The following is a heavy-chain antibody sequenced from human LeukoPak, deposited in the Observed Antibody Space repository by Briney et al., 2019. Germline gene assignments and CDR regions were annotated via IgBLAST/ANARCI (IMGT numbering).Heavy chain of an antibody. V-gene: IGHV3-53*01. J-gene: IGHJ6*02. D-gene: IGHD3-16*01. Sequence: GGSLRLSCAASGFTVSSNYMSWVRQAPGKGLEWVSVIYSGGNTYYADSVKGRFTISRDNSKNTLYVQMNSLRAEDTAVYYCARGGRYIRRRLDVWGQGTTVTVSS. CDR3: ARGGRYIRRRLDV. CDR2: IYSGGNT. CDR1: GFTVSSNY.